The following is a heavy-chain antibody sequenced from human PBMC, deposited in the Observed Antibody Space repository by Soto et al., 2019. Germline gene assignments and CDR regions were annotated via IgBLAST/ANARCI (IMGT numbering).Heavy chain of an antibody. CDR2: INHSGST. V-gene: IGHV4-34*01. D-gene: IGHD1-1*01. Sequence: SDTLSLICAVYCGSFSGYYWSWIRQPPGKGLEWTGEINHSGSTNYNPSLKSRVTISVDTSKDQFSLKLSSVTAADTAVYYCARVPTNNWFDPWGQGTLVTVSS. CDR3: ARVPTNNWFDP. CDR1: CGSFSGYY. J-gene: IGHJ5*02.